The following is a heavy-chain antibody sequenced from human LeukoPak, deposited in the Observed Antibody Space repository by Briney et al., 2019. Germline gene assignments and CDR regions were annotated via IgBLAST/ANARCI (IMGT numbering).Heavy chain of an antibody. CDR1: GYTFTSYG. V-gene: IGHV1-18*01. J-gene: IGHJ4*02. D-gene: IGHD4-11*01. CDR3: ARTVVTVTTYSFDY. CDR2: ISAYNGNT. Sequence: ASVKVSCKASGYTFTSYGISWVRQAPGQGLEWMGWISAYNGNTNYAQKLQGRVTMTTDTSTSTAYMELRSLRPDDTAVYYCARTVVTVTTYSFDYWGQGTLVTVSS.